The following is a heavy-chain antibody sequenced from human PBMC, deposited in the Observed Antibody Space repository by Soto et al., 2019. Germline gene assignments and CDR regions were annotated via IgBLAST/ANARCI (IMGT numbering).Heavy chain of an antibody. V-gene: IGHV4-59*08. CDR1: GGSISSYY. CDR2: IYYSGST. D-gene: IGHD2-15*01. CDR3: ASLGGDCSGGSCYRFDY. Sequence: SETLSLTCTVSGGSISSYYWSWIRQPPGKGLEWIGYIYYSGSTNYNPSLKSRVTISVDTSKNQFSLKLSSVTAADTAVYYCASLGGDCSGGSCYRFDYWGQGTLVTVSS. J-gene: IGHJ4*02.